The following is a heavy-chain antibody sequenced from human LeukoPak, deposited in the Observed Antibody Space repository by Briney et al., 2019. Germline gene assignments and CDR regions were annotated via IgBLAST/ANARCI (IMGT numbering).Heavy chain of an antibody. Sequence: EGSLRLSCAASGFTFSDYYMSWIRQAPGKGLEWVSYISSSGSTIYYADSVKGRFTISRDNAKNSLYLQMNSLRAEDTAVYYCAREKPNYYDSSGYYPLGYWGQGTLVTVSS. J-gene: IGHJ4*02. D-gene: IGHD3-22*01. CDR2: ISSSGSTI. CDR1: GFTFSDYY. CDR3: AREKPNYYDSSGYYPLGY. V-gene: IGHV3-11*01.